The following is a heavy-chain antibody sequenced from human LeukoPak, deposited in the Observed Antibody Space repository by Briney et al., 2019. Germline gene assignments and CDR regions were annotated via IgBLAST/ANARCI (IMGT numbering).Heavy chain of an antibody. CDR2: ISGSGGST. V-gene: IGHV3-23*01. CDR1: GFTFSSYA. Sequence: GGSLRLSCAASGFTFSSYAMSWVRQAPGKGLEWVSAISGSGGSTYYAGSVKGRFTISRDNSKNTLYLQMNSLRAEDTAVYYCAKGSGSGSYYPSAFDYWGQGTLVTVSS. D-gene: IGHD3-10*01. J-gene: IGHJ4*02. CDR3: AKGSGSGSYYPSAFDY.